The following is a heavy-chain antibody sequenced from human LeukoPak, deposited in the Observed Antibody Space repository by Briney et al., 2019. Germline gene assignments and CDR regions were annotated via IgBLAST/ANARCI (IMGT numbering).Heavy chain of an antibody. CDR1: GGSFSGYY. V-gene: IGHV4-34*01. D-gene: IGHD3-22*01. CDR2: INHSGST. Sequence: PSETLSLTCAVYGGSFSGYYWSWIRQPPGKGLEWIGEINHSGSTNYNPSLKSRVTISVDTSKNQFSLKLSSVTAADTAVYYCARGGTHYYDRKFLSAHFDYWGQGTLVTVSS. CDR3: ARGGTHYYDRKFLSAHFDY. J-gene: IGHJ4*02.